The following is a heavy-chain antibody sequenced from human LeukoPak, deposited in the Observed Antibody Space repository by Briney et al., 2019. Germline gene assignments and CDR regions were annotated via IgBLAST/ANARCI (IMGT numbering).Heavy chain of an antibody. D-gene: IGHD3-10*02. CDR3: ARDVNAHFDY. CDR2: INHSGST. CDR1: GGSFSGYY. J-gene: IGHJ4*02. V-gene: IGHV4-34*01. Sequence: PSETLSLTCAVYGGSFSGYYWSWIRQPPGKGLEWIGEINHSGSTNYNPSLKSRVTISVDTSKNQFSLKLSSVTAADTAVYYCARDVNAHFDYWGQGTLVTVSS.